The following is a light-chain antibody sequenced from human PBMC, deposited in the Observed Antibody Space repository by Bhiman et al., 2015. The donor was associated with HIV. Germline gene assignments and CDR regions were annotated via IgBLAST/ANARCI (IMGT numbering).Light chain of an antibody. J-gene: IGLJ1*01. Sequence: SYALTQPPSVSVSPGQTASITCSGHKLGDKYASWYQQRPGQSPVLVIYEDTKRPSGIPERFSGSSSGTTVTLTISGVQAEDEADYYCQSADSSGTYVFGTGTKVTVL. CDR3: QSADSSGTYV. CDR2: EDT. CDR1: KLGDKY. V-gene: IGLV3-25*03.